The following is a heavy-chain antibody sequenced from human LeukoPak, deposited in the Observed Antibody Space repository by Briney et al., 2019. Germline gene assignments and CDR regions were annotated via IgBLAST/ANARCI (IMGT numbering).Heavy chain of an antibody. V-gene: IGHV1-24*01. CDR3: ARVSSRRLLLEWLPSDYYYYYMDV. Sequence: ASVKVSCKVSGYTLTELSMHWVRQAPGKGLEWMGGFDPEDGETIYAQKFQGRVTMTEDTSTDTAYMELSSLRSEDTAVYYCARVSSRRLLLEWLPSDYYYYYMDVWGKGTTVTVSS. CDR2: FDPEDGET. D-gene: IGHD3-3*01. CDR1: GYTLTELS. J-gene: IGHJ6*03.